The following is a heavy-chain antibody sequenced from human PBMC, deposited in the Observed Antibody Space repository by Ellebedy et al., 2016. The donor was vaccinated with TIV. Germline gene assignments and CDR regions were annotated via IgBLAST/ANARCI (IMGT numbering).Heavy chain of an antibody. CDR2: IYYSGSH. CDR1: GGSIRTVTYY. CDR3: ARDYYDSSGYSSYNWFDP. J-gene: IGHJ5*02. Sequence: SETLSLTCTVSGGSIRTVTYYWGWIRQPPGKGLEWIGSIYYSGSHYYNPSLKSRVTISIDTSRNQFSLGLSSVTAADTAVYYCARDYYDSSGYSSYNWFDPWGRGTPVTVSS. V-gene: IGHV4-39*02. D-gene: IGHD3-22*01.